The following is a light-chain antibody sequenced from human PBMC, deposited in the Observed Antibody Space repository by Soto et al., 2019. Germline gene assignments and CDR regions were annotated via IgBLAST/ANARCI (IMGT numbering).Light chain of an antibody. Sequence: DIQMTQSPSTLSASVGDRVTITCRASQSISSWLAWYQQKPGKAPKLLIYDAYSLESGVPSRFSGSGSGTEFNLTISSLQPDDFATYYCQHYNSYSEAFGPGTKVDSK. CDR1: QSISSW. CDR3: QHYNSYSEA. V-gene: IGKV1-5*01. J-gene: IGKJ1*01. CDR2: DAY.